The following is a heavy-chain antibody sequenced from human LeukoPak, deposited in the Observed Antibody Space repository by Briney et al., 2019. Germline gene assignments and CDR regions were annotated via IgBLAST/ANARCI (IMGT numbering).Heavy chain of an antibody. CDR3: AIRRGYSGYDY. Sequence: PSETLSLTCAVYGGSFSGYYWSWIRQPPGKGLEWIGEINQSGYNNYNPSHKSRVTILAEMSKNQFSLKLSSVTAADTAVYYCAIRRGYSGYDYWGQGTLVTVSS. CDR1: GGSFSGYY. D-gene: IGHD5-12*01. J-gene: IGHJ4*02. V-gene: IGHV4-34*01. CDR2: INQSGYN.